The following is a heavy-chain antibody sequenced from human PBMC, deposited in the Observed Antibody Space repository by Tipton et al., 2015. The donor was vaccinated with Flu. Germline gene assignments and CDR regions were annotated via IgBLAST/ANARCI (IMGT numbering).Heavy chain of an antibody. J-gene: IGHJ4*02. CDR3: ARSPGYYFDY. CDR1: GGSISSSSHH. V-gene: IGHV4-61*01. CDR2: IYYSGST. Sequence: TLSLTCTVSGGSISSSSHHWSWIRQPPGKGLEWIAYIYYSGSTNYNPSLKSRVTISVDMSKNQFSLKLNSVTAADTAVYYCARSPGYYFDYWGQGTLVTVSS.